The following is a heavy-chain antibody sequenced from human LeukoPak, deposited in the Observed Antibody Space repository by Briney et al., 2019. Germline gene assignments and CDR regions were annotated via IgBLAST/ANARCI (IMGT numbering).Heavy chain of an antibody. J-gene: IGHJ4*02. CDR3: ILYCSSTSCYGFDY. CDR1: GFTFSSYS. CDR2: IRYDGSNK. V-gene: IGHV3-30*02. Sequence: PGGSLRLSCAASGFTFSSYSMNWVRQAPGKGLEWVAFIRYDGSNKYYADSVKGRFTISRDNSKNTLYLQMNSLRAEDTAVYYCILYCSSTSCYGFDYWGQGTLVTVSS. D-gene: IGHD2-2*01.